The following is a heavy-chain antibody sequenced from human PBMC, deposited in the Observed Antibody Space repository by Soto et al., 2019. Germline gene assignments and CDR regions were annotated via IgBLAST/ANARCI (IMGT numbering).Heavy chain of an antibody. CDR2: ISSSSSAM. CDR1: GFTFSSYS. J-gene: IGHJ4*02. CDR3: ARPNIDYGDRH. D-gene: IGHD4-17*01. V-gene: IGHV3-48*01. Sequence: GGSLRLSCAASGFTFSSYSMNWVRQAPGKGLEWVSYISSSSSAMYYADSVKGRFTISRDNAKNSLYLQMNSLRAEDTAVYYCARPNIDYGDRHWGQGTLVTVSS.